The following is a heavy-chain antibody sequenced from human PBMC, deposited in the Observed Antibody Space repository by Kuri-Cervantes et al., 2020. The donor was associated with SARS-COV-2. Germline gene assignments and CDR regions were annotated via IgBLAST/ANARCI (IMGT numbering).Heavy chain of an antibody. D-gene: IGHD2-8*01. J-gene: IGHJ3*02. CDR3: ARGGDIVLMVYAIPLYGAFDI. CDR1: GFTVSSYA. CDR2: KSYDGSNK. Sequence: GESLKISCAASGFTVSSYAMHWVRQAPGKGLEWVAVKSYDGSNKYYADSVKGRFTISRDNSKNTLYLQMNSLRAEDTAVYYCARGGDIVLMVYAIPLYGAFDIWGQGTMVTVSS. V-gene: IGHV3-30-3*01.